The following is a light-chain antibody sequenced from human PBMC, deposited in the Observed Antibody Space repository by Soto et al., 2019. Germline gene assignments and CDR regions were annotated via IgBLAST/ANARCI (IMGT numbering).Light chain of an antibody. Sequence: ENVLTQSPATLSLSPGESATLSCRASQSVSSNLAWYQQKPGQAPRLLIYDASNRATGIPARFSGSGSGTDFTLTISSLQPEDFAVYYCQQRSNWPRTVGQGTKVDIK. CDR3: QQRSNWPRT. J-gene: IGKJ1*01. CDR2: DAS. CDR1: QSVSSN. V-gene: IGKV3-11*01.